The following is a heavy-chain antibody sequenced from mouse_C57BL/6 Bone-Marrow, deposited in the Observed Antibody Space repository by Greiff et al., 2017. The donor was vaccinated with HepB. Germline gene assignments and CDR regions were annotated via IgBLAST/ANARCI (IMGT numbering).Heavy chain of an antibody. V-gene: IGHV5-15*01. CDR2: ISNLAYSI. CDR3: ARPYGYDGAWFAY. D-gene: IGHD2-2*01. Sequence: DVKLVESGGGLVQPGGSLKLSCAASGFTFSDYGMAWVRQAPRKGPEWVAFISNLAYSIYYADTVTGRFTISRENAKNTLYLEMSSLRSEDTAMYYCARPYGYDGAWFAYWGQGTLVTVSA. CDR1: GFTFSDYG. J-gene: IGHJ3*01.